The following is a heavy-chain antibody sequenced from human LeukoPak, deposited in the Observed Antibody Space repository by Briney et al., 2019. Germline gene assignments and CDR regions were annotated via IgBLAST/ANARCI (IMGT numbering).Heavy chain of an antibody. CDR3: ARVERVRATTWGAFDI. J-gene: IGHJ3*02. CDR1: GYTFTTYD. D-gene: IGHD1-26*01. V-gene: IGHV1-8*01. CDR2: MNPNSGNT. Sequence: RASVTVSCTASGYTFTTYDINWVRQAPGQGLEWMGWMNPNSGNTGYAQKFQGSVTMTRNTSISTAYMELRSLRSEDTAVYYCARVERVRATTWGAFDIWGQGTMVTVSS.